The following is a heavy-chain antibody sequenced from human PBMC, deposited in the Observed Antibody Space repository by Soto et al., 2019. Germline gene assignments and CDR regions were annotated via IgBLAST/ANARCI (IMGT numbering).Heavy chain of an antibody. CDR2: IAASGRSS. Sequence: GGSLRLSCAASGFSFSTYDMSWVRQAPWKGLEWVSTIAASGRSSDYADSVKGRFTTSRDNSKNTLYLQMNSLTADDTAVYYCAYRTGFDYWGQGALVTSPQ. D-gene: IGHD2-2*02. CDR1: GFSFSTYD. V-gene: IGHV3-23*01. CDR3: AYRTGFDY. J-gene: IGHJ4*02.